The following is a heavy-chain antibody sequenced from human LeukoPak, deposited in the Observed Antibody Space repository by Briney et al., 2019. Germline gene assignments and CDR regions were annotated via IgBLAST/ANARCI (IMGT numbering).Heavy chain of an antibody. Sequence: GGSLRLSCAASGFTFSSYAMSWVRQAPGKGLEWVSAISGSGGSTYYADSVKGRFTISRDNPKNTLYLQMNSLRAEDTAVYYCAKETFGGVIVRQYYFDYWGQGTLVTVSS. D-gene: IGHD3-16*02. V-gene: IGHV3-23*01. CDR2: ISGSGGST. CDR1: GFTFSSYA. CDR3: AKETFGGVIVRQYYFDY. J-gene: IGHJ4*02.